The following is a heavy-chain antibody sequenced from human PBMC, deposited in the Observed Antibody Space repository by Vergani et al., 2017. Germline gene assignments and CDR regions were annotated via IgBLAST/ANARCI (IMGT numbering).Heavy chain of an antibody. CDR1: GYSFTSYW. V-gene: IGHV5-51*01. CDR3: ARQDMVVVPAAVGGAFEI. J-gene: IGHJ3*02. D-gene: IGHD2-2*01. Sequence: EVQLVQSGAEVKKPGESLKISCKGSGYSFTSYWIGWVRQMPGKGLEWMGIIYPGDSDTRYSPSFQGQVTSSADKSISTAYLQWSSLKASDTAMYYCARQDMVVVPAAVGGAFEIWGQGTMVTVSS. CDR2: IYPGDSDT.